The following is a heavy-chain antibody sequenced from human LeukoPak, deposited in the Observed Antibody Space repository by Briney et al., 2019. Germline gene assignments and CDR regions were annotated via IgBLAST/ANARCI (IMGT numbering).Heavy chain of an antibody. CDR3: ARDPLGTRPGFDY. Sequence: GGSLRLSCAASGFTLNNAWMSWVRQAPGKGLEWLGRIKRETDGGTIDYAAPVKGRFTISRDDSRNTLYLQMNSLRAEDTAVYYCARDPLGTRPGFDYWGQGTLVTVSS. CDR2: IKRETDGGTI. V-gene: IGHV3-15*01. J-gene: IGHJ4*02. CDR1: GFTLNNAW. D-gene: IGHD1-1*01.